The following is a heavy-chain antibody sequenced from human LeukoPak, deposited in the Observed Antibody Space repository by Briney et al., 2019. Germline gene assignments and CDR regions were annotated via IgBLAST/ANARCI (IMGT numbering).Heavy chain of an antibody. CDR2: ISSSSSYI. CDR3: ARDGTTVAIDY. CDR1: GFTFNTYN. V-gene: IGHV3-21*01. J-gene: IGHJ4*02. Sequence: GGSLRLSCAGSGFTFNTYNMNWVRQAPGKGLEWVSSISSSSSYIYYADSVKGRFTISRDNAKNSLYLQMNSLRAEDTAVYYCARDGTTVAIDYWGQGTLVTVSS. D-gene: IGHD4-23*01.